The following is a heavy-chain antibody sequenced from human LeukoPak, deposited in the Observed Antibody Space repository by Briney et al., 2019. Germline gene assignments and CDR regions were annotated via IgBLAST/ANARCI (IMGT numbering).Heavy chain of an antibody. CDR3: ATGIKTPFRSFDY. J-gene: IGHJ4*02. CDR1: GFTFSNYA. Sequence: QPGGSLRLSCAASGFTFSNYAMSWVRQAPGKGLEWVSAISSGSDRTNYGRSVKGRFTISRDNSKNTLYLQMNSLRAEDTAVYYCATGIKTPFRSFDYWGQGTLVTVSS. D-gene: IGHD1-14*01. V-gene: IGHV3-23*01. CDR2: ISSGSDRT.